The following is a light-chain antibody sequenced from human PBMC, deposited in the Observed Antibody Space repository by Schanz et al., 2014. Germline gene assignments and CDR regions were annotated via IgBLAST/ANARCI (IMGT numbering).Light chain of an antibody. CDR2: EVT. CDR3: CSYAGSSTLV. Sequence: QSALTQPPSASGSPKQSVSISCTGTSSDVGGYNSVSWYQQHPGKAPKLMIYEVTKRPSGVPDRFSGSKSGNTASLTVSGLQAEDEADYYCCSYAGSSTLVFGGGTKLTVL. V-gene: IGLV2-8*01. CDR1: SSDVGGYNS. J-gene: IGLJ2*01.